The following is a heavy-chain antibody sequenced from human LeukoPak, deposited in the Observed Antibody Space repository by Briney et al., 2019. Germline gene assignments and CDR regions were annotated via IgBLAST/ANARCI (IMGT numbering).Heavy chain of an antibody. CDR2: IIWDGGSS. CDR3: AKDIKVDTAIGRGYYFDY. Sequence: GGSLRLSCAASGFTFDDYAMHWVRQAPGKGLEWVSLIIWDGGSSYYADSVKGRFTISRDNSKNSLYLQMNSLRAEDTALYNCAKDIKVDTAIGRGYYFDYWGQGTLVTVSS. J-gene: IGHJ4*02. V-gene: IGHV3-43D*04. CDR1: GFTFDDYA. D-gene: IGHD5-18*01.